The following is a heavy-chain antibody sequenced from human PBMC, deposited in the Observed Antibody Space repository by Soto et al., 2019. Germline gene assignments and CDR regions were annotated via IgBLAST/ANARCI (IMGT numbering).Heavy chain of an antibody. V-gene: IGHV1-8*01. D-gene: IGHD6-13*01. CDR3: ASRYSSSWYDYYYGMDV. J-gene: IGHJ6*02. CDR1: GYTFTSYD. CDR2: MNPNSGNT. Sequence: GASVKVSCKASGYTFTSYDINWVRQATGQGLEWMGWMNPNSGNTGYAQKFQGRVTMTRNTSISTAYMELSSLRSEDTAVYYCASRYSSSWYDYYYGMDVWGQGTTVTVSS.